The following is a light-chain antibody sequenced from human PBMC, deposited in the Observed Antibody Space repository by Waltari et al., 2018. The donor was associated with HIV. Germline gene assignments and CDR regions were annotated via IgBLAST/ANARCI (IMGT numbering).Light chain of an antibody. CDR2: EVH. Sequence: QSALTQPASVSGSPGQSITIPCTGTPSDIGTYNLLSWYHQYPGKAPKLLIYEVHKRPSGISNRFSGSKSGNTASLTISGLQAEDEAHYYCCSYAGSIIYVVFGGGTKLTVL. V-gene: IGLV2-23*02. CDR1: PSDIGTYNL. J-gene: IGLJ2*01. CDR3: CSYAGSIIYVV.